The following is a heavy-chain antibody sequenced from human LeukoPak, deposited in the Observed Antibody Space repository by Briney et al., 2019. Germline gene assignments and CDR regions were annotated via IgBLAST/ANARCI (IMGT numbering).Heavy chain of an antibody. Sequence: SETLSLTCAVSGYSISSGYYWGWIRQPPGKGLEWIGSIYHSGSTYYNPSLKSRVTISVDTSKNQFSLKLSSETAADTAVYYCARRRESSGTDFDYWGQGTLVTVSS. CDR1: GYSISSGYY. CDR3: ARRRESSGTDFDY. CDR2: IYHSGST. D-gene: IGHD3-22*01. V-gene: IGHV4-38-2*01. J-gene: IGHJ4*02.